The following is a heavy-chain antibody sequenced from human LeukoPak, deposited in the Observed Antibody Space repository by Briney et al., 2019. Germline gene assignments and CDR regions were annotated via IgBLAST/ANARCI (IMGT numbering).Heavy chain of an antibody. Sequence: PGGSLRLSCAASGFTFSDYYMSWIRQAPGKGLEWVSYISSSGSTIYYADSVKGRFTISRDNAKNSLYLQMNSLRAEDTAVYYCARHPSGRGWLQQGGWFDPWGQGTLVTVSS. CDR1: GFTFSDYY. CDR2: ISSSGSTI. CDR3: ARHPSGRGWLQQGGWFDP. V-gene: IGHV3-11*04. J-gene: IGHJ5*02. D-gene: IGHD5-24*01.